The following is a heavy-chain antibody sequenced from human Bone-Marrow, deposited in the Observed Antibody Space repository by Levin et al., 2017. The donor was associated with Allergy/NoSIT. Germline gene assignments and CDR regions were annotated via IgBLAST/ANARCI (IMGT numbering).Heavy chain of an antibody. D-gene: IGHD3-22*01. J-gene: IGHJ4*02. CDR2: CKNKGNTYTA. Sequence: HAGGSLRLSCAASGFTFTDHYMDWVRQAPGKGLEWVGRCKNKGNTYTAEYAASVEGRFTISRDDSKNSLYLQMNSLKTEDTAVYFCARGFSHSYYGSFHYWGQGTLVTFSS. CDR1: GFTFTDHY. V-gene: IGHV3-72*01. CDR3: ARGFSHSYYGSFHY.